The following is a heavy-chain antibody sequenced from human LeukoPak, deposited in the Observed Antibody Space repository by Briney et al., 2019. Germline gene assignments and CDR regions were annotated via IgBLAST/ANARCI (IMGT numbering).Heavy chain of an antibody. V-gene: IGHV4-59*01. CDR3: ARDRSAAPPDY. J-gene: IGHJ4*02. Sequence: PSETLSLTCAVSGASINDFYWTWIRQPPGKGLEWIGYVYYGGSTNYNPSLKSRVSMSVDTSKNQFSLTLTSVTVADTAFYYCARDRSAAPPDYWGQGTLVTVSS. D-gene: IGHD6-13*01. CDR2: VYYGGST. CDR1: GASINDFY.